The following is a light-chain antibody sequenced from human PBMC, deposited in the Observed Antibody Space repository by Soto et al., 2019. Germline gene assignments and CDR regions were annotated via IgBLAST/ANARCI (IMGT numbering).Light chain of an antibody. CDR2: GAS. V-gene: IGKV3-15*01. CDR3: QQYNDWPRT. J-gene: IGKJ1*01. CDR1: QSVSSN. Sequence: DIVMTQSPATLSVSPGERATLSCRASQSVSSNLAWYQQKRGQAPRLLMYGASTRATGIPVRFSGSGSGTAFTLIISSLQSEDFAVYSCQQYNDWPRTFGQGTKVEIK.